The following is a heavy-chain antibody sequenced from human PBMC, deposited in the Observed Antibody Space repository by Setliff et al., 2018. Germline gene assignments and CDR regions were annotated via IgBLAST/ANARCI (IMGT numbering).Heavy chain of an antibody. CDR1: GATFSSYG. CDR3: VREGVDSRSSTDYRYYMDV. V-gene: IGHV1-69*05. CDR2: TIPMVGTT. D-gene: IGHD3-22*01. Sequence: ASVKVSCKASGATFSSYGISWVRQAPGQGLEWMGGTIPMVGTTEYAQKFQGRLTIITDESTNTAFMQLSSLRSDDTAVYYCVREGVDSRSSTDYRYYMDVWGKGTTVTVSS. J-gene: IGHJ6*03.